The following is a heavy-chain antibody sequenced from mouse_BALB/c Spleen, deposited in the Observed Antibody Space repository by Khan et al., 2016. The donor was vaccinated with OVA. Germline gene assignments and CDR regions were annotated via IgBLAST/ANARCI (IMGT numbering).Heavy chain of an antibody. D-gene: IGHD2-10*01. V-gene: IGHV9-3-1*01. J-gene: IGHJ4*01. CDR1: GYTFTNYG. Sequence: QIQFVQSGPELKKPGETVKLSCKASGYTFTNYGMNWVKQSPGKALKWMGWINTYTGEPTYADDFKGRFAFSLETSATPAYLQFNNLKNEDTATYFCARPPYFSYYLDYWGQGTTVTVSS. CDR3: ARPPYFSYYLDY. CDR2: INTYTGEP.